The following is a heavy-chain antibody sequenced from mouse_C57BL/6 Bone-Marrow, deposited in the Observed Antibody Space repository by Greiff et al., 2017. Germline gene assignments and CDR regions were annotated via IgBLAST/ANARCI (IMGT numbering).Heavy chain of an antibody. CDR2: IDPENGDT. CDR3: TVISTVVADDFWYFDV. Sequence: VQLQQSGAELVRPGASVKLSCTASGFNIKDDYMHWVKQRPEQGLEWIGWIDPENGDTEYASKFQGKATITADTSSNTAYLQLSSLTSEDTAVYYCTVISTVVADDFWYFDVWGTGTTVTVSS. J-gene: IGHJ1*03. V-gene: IGHV14-4*01. D-gene: IGHD1-1*01. CDR1: GFNIKDDY.